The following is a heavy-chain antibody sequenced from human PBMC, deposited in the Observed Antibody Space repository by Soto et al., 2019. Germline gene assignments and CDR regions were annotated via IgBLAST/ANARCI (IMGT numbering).Heavy chain of an antibody. D-gene: IGHD5-12*01. Sequence: QVQLVQSGAEVQKPGSSVKVSCKASGGTFSSYTISWVRQAPGQGLEWMGRIIPILGIANYAQKFQGRATITADKSTSTAYMELSSLRYEDTAVYYCARGTITRGAFDIWGQGTMVTVSS. V-gene: IGHV1-69*02. CDR3: ARGTITRGAFDI. CDR2: IIPILGIA. J-gene: IGHJ3*02. CDR1: GGTFSSYT.